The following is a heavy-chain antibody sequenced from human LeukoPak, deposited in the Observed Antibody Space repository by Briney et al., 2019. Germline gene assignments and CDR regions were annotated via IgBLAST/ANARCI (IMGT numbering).Heavy chain of an antibody. Sequence: GGSLRLSCAASGFIFSDYYMTWIRQAPGKGLEWVGRIKSKTDGGTTDYAAPVKGRFTISRDDSKNTLYLQMNSLKTEDTAVYYCITFSMIVVVISDWGQGTLVTVSS. CDR3: ITFSMIVVVISD. J-gene: IGHJ4*02. CDR1: GFIFSDYY. CDR2: IKSKTDGGTT. D-gene: IGHD3-22*01. V-gene: IGHV3-15*01.